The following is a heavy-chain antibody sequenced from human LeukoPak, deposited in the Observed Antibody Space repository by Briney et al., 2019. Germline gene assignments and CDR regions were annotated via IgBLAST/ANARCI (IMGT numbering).Heavy chain of an antibody. D-gene: IGHD2/OR15-2a*01. CDR2: INPNTGST. CDR3: ARSVRISPMFDY. CDR1: GYIFTSYY. V-gene: IGHV1-2*02. J-gene: IGHJ4*02. Sequence: ASVNVSCKASGYIFTSYYMHWVRQAPGQGLEWMGWINPNTGSTNFAQKFQGRVAMMRATSITTFYMELNSLRSDDTAVYYCARSVRISPMFDYWGQGTLIPVSS.